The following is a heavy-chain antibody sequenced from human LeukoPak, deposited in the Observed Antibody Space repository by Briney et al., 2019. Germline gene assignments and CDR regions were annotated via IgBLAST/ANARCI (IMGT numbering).Heavy chain of an antibody. D-gene: IGHD3-3*01. CDR2: IYYSGIT. J-gene: IGHJ4*02. CDR3: ARALLLFFLG. V-gene: IGHV4-31*03. CDR1: GVSISSGRYY. Sequence: SETLSHPCTVSGVSISSGRYYWSWIRQHPGRGVEWIGYIYYSGITYYNPYLKSRVTISVHTSKNHFSVKLSSVAAADAAVYYYARALLLFFLGWGQRTLVTVSS.